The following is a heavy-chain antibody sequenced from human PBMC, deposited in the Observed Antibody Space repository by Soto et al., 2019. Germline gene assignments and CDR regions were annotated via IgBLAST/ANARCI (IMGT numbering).Heavy chain of an antibody. D-gene: IGHD2-2*01. CDR2: IYHSGSI. J-gene: IGHJ3*01. CDR3: ARDACSGATCYAPAGGDSFDV. V-gene: IGHV4-4*02. CDR1: SGSITTSAW. Sequence: SETLSLTCTVSSGSITTSAWWSWARQPPGKGLEWIGEIYHSGSINYSPSLASRLTISVDKSKNQFSLKLTSVTAADTAVYYCARDACSGATCYAPAGGDSFDVWGQGTMVTVSS.